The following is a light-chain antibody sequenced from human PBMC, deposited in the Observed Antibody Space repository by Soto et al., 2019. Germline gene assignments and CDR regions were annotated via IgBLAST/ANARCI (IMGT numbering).Light chain of an antibody. V-gene: IGLV1-44*01. Sequence: QSALTQPPSASGTPGQRVTISSSGSSSNIGSNTVNWYQQLPGTAPKLLIYSNNQRPSGVPDRFSGSKSGNTASLTVSGLQAEDEADYYCSSYAGSIPYVFGTGTKVTVL. CDR3: SSYAGSIPYV. J-gene: IGLJ1*01. CDR2: SNN. CDR1: SSNIGSNT.